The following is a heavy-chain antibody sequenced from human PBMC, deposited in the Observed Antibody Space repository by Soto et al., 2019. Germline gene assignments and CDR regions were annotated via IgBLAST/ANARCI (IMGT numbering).Heavy chain of an antibody. Sequence: SETLSLTCAVSSGSISSSNWWSRVRQPPGKGLEWIGEIYHSGSTNYNPSLKSRVTISVDKSKNQFSLKLSSVTAADTAVYYCASRGWTDAFDIWGQGTMVTVSS. CDR3: ASRGWTDAFDI. D-gene: IGHD3-10*01. CDR2: IYHSGST. V-gene: IGHV4-4*02. J-gene: IGHJ3*02. CDR1: SGSISSSNW.